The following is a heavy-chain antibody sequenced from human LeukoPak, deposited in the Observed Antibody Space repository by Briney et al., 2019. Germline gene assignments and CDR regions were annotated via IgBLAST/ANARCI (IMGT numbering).Heavy chain of an antibody. CDR1: GGSFSGYY. CDR3: ASRRYSGYFVHY. Sequence: SETLSLTCAVYGGSFSGYYWSWIRQPPGKGLEWIGEINHSGSTNYNPSLKSRVTISVDTSKNQFSLKLSSVTAADTAVYYCASRRYSGYFVHYWGQGTLVTVSS. D-gene: IGHD5-12*01. J-gene: IGHJ4*02. V-gene: IGHV4-34*01. CDR2: INHSGST.